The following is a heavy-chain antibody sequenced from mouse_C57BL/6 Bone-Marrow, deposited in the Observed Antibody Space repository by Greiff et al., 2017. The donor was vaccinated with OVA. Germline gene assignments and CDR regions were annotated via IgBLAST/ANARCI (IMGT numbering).Heavy chain of an antibody. D-gene: IGHD1-1*01. J-gene: IGHJ4*01. V-gene: IGHV1-82*01. Sequence: QVQLQQSGPELVKPGASVKISCKASGYAFSSSWMNWVKQRPGKGLEWIGRIYPGDGDTNYNGKFKGKATLTADKSSSTAYMQLSSLTSEDSAVYCCARFITTVDEGDAMDYWGQGTSVTVSS. CDR2: IYPGDGDT. CDR1: GYAFSSSW. CDR3: ARFITTVDEGDAMDY.